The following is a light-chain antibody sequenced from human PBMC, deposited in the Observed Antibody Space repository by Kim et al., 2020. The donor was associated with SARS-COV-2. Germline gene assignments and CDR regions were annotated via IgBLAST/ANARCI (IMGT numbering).Light chain of an antibody. V-gene: IGLV1-51*01. CDR3: GTWDSSLNAVL. J-gene: IGLJ2*01. CDR1: PSNIGNNY. Sequence: GKKVTISYSGRPSNIGNNYVSWYQQHPGTAPKLLIYDHNKRPSGIPDRFSGSKSGTSATLGITGLQTGDEADYYCGTWDSSLNAVLYGGGTQLTVL. CDR2: DHN.